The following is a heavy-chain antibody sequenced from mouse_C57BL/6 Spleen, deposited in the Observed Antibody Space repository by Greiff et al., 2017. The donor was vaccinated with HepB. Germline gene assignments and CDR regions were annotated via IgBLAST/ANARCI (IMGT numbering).Heavy chain of an antibody. Sequence: VQLKQSVAELVRPGASVKLSCTASGFNIKNTYIHWVKQRPEQGLEWIGRIDPANGNTKYAPKFQGKATITADTSSNTAYLQLSSLTSEDTAIYYCAISYYGSSSYAMDYWGQGTSVTVSS. CDR1: GFNIKNTY. CDR2: IDPANGNT. J-gene: IGHJ4*01. D-gene: IGHD1-1*01. CDR3: AISYYGSSSYAMDY. V-gene: IGHV14-3*01.